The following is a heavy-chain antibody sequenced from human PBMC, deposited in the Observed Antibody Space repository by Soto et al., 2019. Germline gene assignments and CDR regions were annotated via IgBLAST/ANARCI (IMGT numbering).Heavy chain of an antibody. J-gene: IGHJ4*02. CDR1: GFTFSSYW. Sequence: GSLRLSCAASGFTFSSYWMHWVRQAPGKGLVWVSRIHGDGSSTSYADSVKGRFTISRDNAKNTLYLQMNSLRTEDTAVYYCARNWGPDYWGQGTLVTVSS. CDR2: IHGDGSST. CDR3: ARNWGPDY. D-gene: IGHD7-27*01. V-gene: IGHV3-74*01.